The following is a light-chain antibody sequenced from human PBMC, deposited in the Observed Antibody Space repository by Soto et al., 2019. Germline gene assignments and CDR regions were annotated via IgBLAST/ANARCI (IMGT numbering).Light chain of an antibody. CDR1: QTVSSH. CDR2: GAS. Sequence: EIVMTQSPATLSTSPGERATLSCRASQTVSSHLAWYQQKPGQAPRLLIQGASTRATGIAARVSGSGSGTECTLTLSSLQPEYLAVCYCQQYNDWPLTFGGGTQVEI. CDR3: QQYNDWPLT. V-gene: IGKV3-15*01. J-gene: IGKJ4*01.